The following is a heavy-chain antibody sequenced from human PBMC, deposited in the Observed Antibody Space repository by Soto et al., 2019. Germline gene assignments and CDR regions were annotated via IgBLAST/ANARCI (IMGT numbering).Heavy chain of an antibody. D-gene: IGHD5-12*01. V-gene: IGHV4-39*07. J-gene: IGHJ4*02. CDR3: ARDHIGDGYFDY. CDR2: IYYSGST. Sequence: PSETLSLTCTVSGGSISSSSYYWGWIRQPPGKGLEWIGSIYYSGSTYYNPSLKSRVTISRDNAKNSLYLQMNSLRAEDTAVYYCARDHIGDGYFDYWGQGTLVTVSS. CDR1: GGSISSSSYY.